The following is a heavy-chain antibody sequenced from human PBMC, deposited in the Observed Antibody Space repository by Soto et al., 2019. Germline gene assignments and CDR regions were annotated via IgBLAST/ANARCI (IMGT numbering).Heavy chain of an antibody. Sequence: GESLKISCEGSGYSFASYWIGWVRQMPGKGLEWMGIIYPTNSDTRYSPSFQGQVTISADKSINTAYLQWSSLKASDTAVYYCARLPYNWNYPDYYYYGMDVWGQGTSVTVSS. CDR1: GYSFASYW. CDR3: ARLPYNWNYPDYYYYGMDV. V-gene: IGHV5-51*01. CDR2: IYPTNSDT. D-gene: IGHD1-7*01. J-gene: IGHJ6*02.